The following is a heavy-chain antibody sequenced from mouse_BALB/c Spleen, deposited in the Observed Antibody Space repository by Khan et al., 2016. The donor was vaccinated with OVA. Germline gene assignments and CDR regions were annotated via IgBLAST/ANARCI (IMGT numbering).Heavy chain of an antibody. J-gene: IGHJ4*01. CDR3: ARPPHFSYTMAY. CDR2: INTYTGEP. V-gene: IGHV9-3-1*01. Sequence: QIQLVQSGPELKKPGETVKISCKASGYTFTNFGMNWVKQAPGKGLEWMGWINTYTGEPTYADDFKGRFAFSLETSASTAYLQINNLKNEYTATYFCARPPHFSYTMAYWGQGTSVTVSS. CDR1: GYTFTNFG.